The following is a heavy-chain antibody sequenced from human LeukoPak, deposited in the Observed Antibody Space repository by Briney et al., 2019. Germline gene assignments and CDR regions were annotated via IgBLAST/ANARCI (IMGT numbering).Heavy chain of an antibody. CDR1: GFTFTNYW. Sequence: GGSLRLTCVASGFTFTNYWMSWVRQAPGKGLEWVASIKYDGSEKYYVDSVKGRFTISRDNAKNSLYLQMNSLRDEDTAVYYCARLLVWGQGTLVTVSS. CDR3: ARLLV. V-gene: IGHV3-7*01. CDR2: IKYDGSEK. D-gene: IGHD2-8*02. J-gene: IGHJ4*02.